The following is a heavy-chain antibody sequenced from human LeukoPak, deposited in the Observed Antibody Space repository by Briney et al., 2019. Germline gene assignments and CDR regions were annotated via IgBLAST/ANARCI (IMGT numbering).Heavy chain of an antibody. V-gene: IGHV3-21*01. D-gene: IGHD3-10*01. Sequence: GESVSLSCGAWGLTFSRYCMNWVRQPPGKGLEWVSSWRCIRRYIYYGDSVKGRFTIPRHNPENSQYLKTNSLRAEDTAVYDCARDYYRSGSYCPGDFDCWGQGTMVTVSS. CDR3: ARDYYRSGSYCPGDFDC. J-gene: IGHJ4*02. CDR2: WRCIRRYI. CDR1: GLTFSRYC.